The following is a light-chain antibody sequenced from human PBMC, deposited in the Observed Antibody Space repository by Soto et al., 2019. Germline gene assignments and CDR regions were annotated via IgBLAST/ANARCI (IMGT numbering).Light chain of an antibody. J-gene: IGKJ4*01. CDR1: QSISSY. V-gene: IGKV1-39*01. Sequence: DIQMTQSPSSLSASVGDRVAITCRAIQSISSYLNWYQQKPGKAPKLLIYAASSLQSGVPSRFSGSGSGTDFTLTFSSLQPEDFATYYCQQSYSTPPLTFGGGTKV. CDR3: QQSYSTPPLT. CDR2: AAS.